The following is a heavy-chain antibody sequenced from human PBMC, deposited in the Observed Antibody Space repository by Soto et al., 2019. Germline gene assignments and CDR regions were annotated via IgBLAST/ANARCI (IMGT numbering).Heavy chain of an antibody. CDR2: INVGNGNT. Sequence: QVQLVQSGAEVKKPGASVKVSCEASGYTFTSYAIHWVRQAPGQRLEWMGWINVGNGNTKYSQKFQGRVTITRDTSASTAYMELSSLRSEDTAVYYCARSVGPALSDYWGQGTLVTVSS. D-gene: IGHD1-26*01. CDR3: ARSVGPALSDY. CDR1: GYTFTSYA. J-gene: IGHJ4*02. V-gene: IGHV1-3*01.